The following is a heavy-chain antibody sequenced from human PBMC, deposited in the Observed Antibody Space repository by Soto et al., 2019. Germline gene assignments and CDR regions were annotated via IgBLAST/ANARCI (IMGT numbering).Heavy chain of an antibody. V-gene: IGHV5-51*01. Sequence: GESLKISCKGSGYSFTSYWIGWVRQMPGKGLEWMGIIYPGDSDTRYSPSFQGQVTISADKSISTAYLQWSSLKASDTAMYYCARLYYYDSSGHGWGAFDIWGQGTMVTVSS. J-gene: IGHJ3*02. D-gene: IGHD3-22*01. CDR1: GYSFTSYW. CDR2: IYPGDSDT. CDR3: ARLYYYDSSGHGWGAFDI.